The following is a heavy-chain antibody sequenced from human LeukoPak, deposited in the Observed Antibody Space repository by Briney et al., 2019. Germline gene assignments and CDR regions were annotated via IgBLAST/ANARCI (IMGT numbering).Heavy chain of an antibody. CDR3: AKDKYYDSRNDAFDI. D-gene: IGHD3-22*01. CDR1: GFTFDDYA. V-gene: IGHV3-9*01. CDR2: ISWNSDSI. Sequence: GGSLRLSCAASGFTFDDYAMHWVRQAPGKGLEWVSGISWNSDSIGYADSVKGRFTISRDKAKNSLYLQMNSLRAEDTALYYCAKDKYYDSRNDAFDIWGQGTMVTVSS. J-gene: IGHJ3*02.